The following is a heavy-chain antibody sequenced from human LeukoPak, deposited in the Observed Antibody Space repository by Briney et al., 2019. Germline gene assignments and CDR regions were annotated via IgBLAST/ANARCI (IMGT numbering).Heavy chain of an antibody. CDR2: IVGSGGYT. J-gene: IGHJ3*02. CDR1: GFTFGSFA. V-gene: IGHV3-23*01. Sequence: GGSLRLSCTASGFTFGSFAMTWVRRAPGKGLEWVSSIVGSGGYTYYADSVKGRFTISRDNSRNTLYLQMNSLRAEDTAVYYCAKLGGATMDAFDIWGQGTMVTVSS. D-gene: IGHD1-26*01. CDR3: AKLGGATMDAFDI.